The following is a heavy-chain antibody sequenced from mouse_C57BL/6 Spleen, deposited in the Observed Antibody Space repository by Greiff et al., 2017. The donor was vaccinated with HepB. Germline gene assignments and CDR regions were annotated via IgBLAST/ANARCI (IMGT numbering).Heavy chain of an antibody. D-gene: IGHD1-1*01. CDR2: IYPGDGDT. Sequence: VQLQQSGAELVKPGASVKISCKASGYAFSSYWMNWVKQRPGKGLEWIGQIYPGDGDTNYNGKFKGKATLTADKSSSTAYMQLSSLTAEDSAVYFGARRGDGSSRFAYWGQGTLVTVSA. J-gene: IGHJ3*01. CDR1: GYAFSSYW. V-gene: IGHV1-80*01. CDR3: ARRGDGSSRFAY.